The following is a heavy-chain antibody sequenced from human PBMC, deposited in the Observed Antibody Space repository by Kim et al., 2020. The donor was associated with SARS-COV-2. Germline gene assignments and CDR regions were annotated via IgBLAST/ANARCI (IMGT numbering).Heavy chain of an antibody. CDR2: FDPEDGET. J-gene: IGHJ4*02. V-gene: IGHV1-24*01. D-gene: IGHD6-19*01. CDR1: GYTLTELS. CDR3: ATDPNGGWDFDY. Sequence: ASVKVSCKVSGYTLTELSMHWVRQAPGKGLEWMGGFDPEDGETIYAQKFQGRVTMTEDTSTDTAYMELSSLRSEDTAVYYCATDPNGGWDFDYWGQGTLVTVSS.